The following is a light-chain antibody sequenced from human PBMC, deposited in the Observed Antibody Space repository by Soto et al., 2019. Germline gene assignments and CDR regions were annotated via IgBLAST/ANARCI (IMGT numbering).Light chain of an antibody. V-gene: IGLV1-44*01. J-gene: IGLJ2*01. CDR2: SDN. CDR3: SAWDGTIYGPV. CDR1: NSNLGSNP. Sequence: QSVLTQPPSASGTPGQRVTGSCSGSNSNLGSNPVNWYLHLPGTAPKLLIYSDNQRPSGVPDRFSGSKSGTSASLAISGLQSEDEADYFCSAWDGTIYGPVFGGGTKLTVL.